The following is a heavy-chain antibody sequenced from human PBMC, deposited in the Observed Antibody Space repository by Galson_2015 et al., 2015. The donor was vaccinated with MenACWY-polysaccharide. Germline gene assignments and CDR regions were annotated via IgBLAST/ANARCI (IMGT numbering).Heavy chain of an antibody. J-gene: IGHJ4*02. CDR3: VKGLRGPAAGTDYFDY. CDR2: ITVSGDNT. V-gene: IGHV3-23*01. D-gene: IGHD6-13*01. Sequence: SLRLSCAASGFTFTNYAMSWVRQTPGEGLEWVSAITVSGDNTYYADSVKGRFAISRDNSKNTLSLQMNSLRTEDTAVYYCVKGLRGPAAGTDYFDYWGQGTLVTVSS. CDR1: GFTFTNYA.